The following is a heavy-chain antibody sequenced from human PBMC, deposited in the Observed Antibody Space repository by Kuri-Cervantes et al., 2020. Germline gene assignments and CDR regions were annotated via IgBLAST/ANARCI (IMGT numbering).Heavy chain of an antibody. CDR3: ARQSHYDTGGRQDSDAFDI. Sequence: ESLKISCVVSGGFITSNNWWSWVRQPPEKGLEWIGEIHHSGNTNYNPSLQSRVTMSVDKSKNQVFLKVSSLTAADTAVYYCARQSHYDTGGRQDSDAFDIWGQGTMVTVSS. J-gene: IGHJ3*02. CDR1: GGFITSNNW. V-gene: IGHV4/OR15-8*01. CDR2: IHHSGNT. D-gene: IGHD2-8*02.